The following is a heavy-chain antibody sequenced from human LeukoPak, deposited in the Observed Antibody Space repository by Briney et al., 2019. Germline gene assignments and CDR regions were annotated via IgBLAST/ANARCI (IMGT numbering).Heavy chain of an antibody. Sequence: PGGSLRLSCAASGFTFSSYGMHWVRQAPGKGLEWVAFMRYDGSNKYYADSVKGRFTISRDNSKNTLYLQMNSLRAEDTAVYYCAKDTLLLWFGESYYFDYWGQGTLVTVSS. J-gene: IGHJ4*02. D-gene: IGHD3-10*01. CDR3: AKDTLLLWFGESYYFDY. CDR2: MRYDGSNK. CDR1: GFTFSSYG. V-gene: IGHV3-30*02.